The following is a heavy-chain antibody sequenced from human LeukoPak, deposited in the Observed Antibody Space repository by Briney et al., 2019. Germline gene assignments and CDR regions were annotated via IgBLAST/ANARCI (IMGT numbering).Heavy chain of an antibody. V-gene: IGHV4-61*02. J-gene: IGHJ6*03. CDR2: IYTSGST. D-gene: IGHD2-2*01. CDR3: AREEYQVLGDYYYYYYMDV. CDR1: GVSISSGSYY. Sequence: SETLSLTCTVSGVSISSGSYYWSWIRQPAGKGLEWIGRIYTSGSTNYNPSLKSRVTISVDTSKNQFSLRLSSVTAADTAVYYCAREEYQVLGDYYYYYYMDVWGKGTTVTISS.